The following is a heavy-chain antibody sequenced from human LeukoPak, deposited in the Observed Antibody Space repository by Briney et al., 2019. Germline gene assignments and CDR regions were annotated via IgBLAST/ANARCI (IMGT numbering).Heavy chain of an antibody. J-gene: IGHJ3*02. D-gene: IGHD6-6*01. CDR3: ARDRLAARDAFDI. V-gene: IGHV3-21*01. CDR2: ISVRSNFI. CDR1: GFTLNTYS. Sequence: GGSLRLXCTASGFTLNTYSMNWVRQAPGKGLEWVSSISVRSNFIYYADSVKGRFTISRDNAKNSLYLQMSSLRPEDTAVYYCARDRLAARDAFDIWGQGTMVTVSS.